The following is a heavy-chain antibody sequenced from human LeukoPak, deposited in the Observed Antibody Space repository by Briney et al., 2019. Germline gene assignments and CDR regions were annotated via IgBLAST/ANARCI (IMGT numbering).Heavy chain of an antibody. J-gene: IGHJ4*02. CDR2: IYYSGST. CDR3: ARPDPVGATPD. CDR1: GGSISSRSHY. V-gene: IGHV4-39*01. Sequence: SETLSLTCTVSGGSISSRSHYWGWIRQPPGKGLEWIGSIYYSGSTYYNPSLKSRVTISVDTSKNQFSLKLSSVAAADTDVYYCARPDPVGATPDWGQGTLVTVSS. D-gene: IGHD1-26*01.